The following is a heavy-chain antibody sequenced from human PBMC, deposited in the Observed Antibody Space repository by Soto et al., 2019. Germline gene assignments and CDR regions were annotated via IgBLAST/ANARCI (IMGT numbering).Heavy chain of an antibody. CDR3: AIQGLVVVTAIGPYDY. Sequence: QTLSLTCAISGDSVSSNSSAWNWIRQSPSRGLEWLGRTYYRSKWYNDYAVSVKSRITINPDTSKNQFSLQLNSVTPEDTAVYYCAIQGLVVVTAIGPYDYWGQGTLVTVSS. CDR1: GDSVSSNSSA. V-gene: IGHV6-1*01. CDR2: TYYRSKWYN. J-gene: IGHJ4*02. D-gene: IGHD2-21*02.